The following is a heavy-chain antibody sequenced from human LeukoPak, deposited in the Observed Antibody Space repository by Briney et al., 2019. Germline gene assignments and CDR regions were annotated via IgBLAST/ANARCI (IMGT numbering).Heavy chain of an antibody. V-gene: IGHV1-69*05. Sequence: ASVKVSCKASGGTFSSYAISWVRQAPGQGLEWMGGIIPIFGTANYAQKFQGRVTITTDESTSTAYMELSSQRSEDTAVYYCARDLGYCSGGSCPQLHWGQGTLVTVSS. D-gene: IGHD2-15*01. CDR1: GGTFSSYA. CDR3: ARDLGYCSGGSCPQLH. CDR2: IIPIFGTA. J-gene: IGHJ1*01.